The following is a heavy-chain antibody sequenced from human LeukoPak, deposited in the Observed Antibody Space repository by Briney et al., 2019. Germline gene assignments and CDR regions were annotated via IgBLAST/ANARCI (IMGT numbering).Heavy chain of an antibody. J-gene: IGHJ4*02. V-gene: IGHV3-48*04. Sequence: SGGSLRLSCEASGFTFSSYSMNWVRQAPGKGLEWISYISTSTTTIYYANSVKGRFTISRDNAKNSLYLQMNSLRAEDTAVYYCARDLYSSSLFYFDYWGQGTLVTVSS. CDR2: ISTSTTTI. D-gene: IGHD6-6*01. CDR1: GFTFSSYS. CDR3: ARDLYSSSLFYFDY.